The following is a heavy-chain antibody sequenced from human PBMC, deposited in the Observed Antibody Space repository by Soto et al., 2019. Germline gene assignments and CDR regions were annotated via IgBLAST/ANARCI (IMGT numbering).Heavy chain of an antibody. CDR2: ISAYNGNT. Sequence: ASVKFSCKTSGYNFISHSITWVRQAPGQGLEWMGRISAYNGNTNHAQKFQGRLTMTTDTSTSTAYMELRSLRSDDTAVYYCARGAFCGGAPGCRDMDVWGQGTTVTVSS. CDR1: GYNFISHS. D-gene: IGHD2-21*01. V-gene: IGHV1-18*01. CDR3: ARGAFCGGAPGCRDMDV. J-gene: IGHJ6*02.